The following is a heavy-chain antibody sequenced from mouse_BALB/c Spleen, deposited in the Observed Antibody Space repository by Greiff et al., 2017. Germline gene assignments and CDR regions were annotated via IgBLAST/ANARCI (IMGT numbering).Heavy chain of an antibody. CDR2: ISYSGST. V-gene: IGHV3-8*02. D-gene: IGHD1-1*01. CDR3: ARYSDYYGTYYYYFDY. Sequence: EVKLMESGPSLVKPSQTLSLTCSVTGDSITSGYWNWIRKFPGNKLEYMGYISYSGSTYYNPSLKSRISIIRDTSKNQYYLQLNSVTTEDTATYYCARYSDYYGTYYYYFDYRGEGTTLTVSA. J-gene: IGHJ2*01. CDR1: GDSITSGY.